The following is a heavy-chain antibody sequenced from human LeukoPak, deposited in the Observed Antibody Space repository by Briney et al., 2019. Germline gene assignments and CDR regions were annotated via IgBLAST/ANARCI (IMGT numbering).Heavy chain of an antibody. J-gene: IGHJ3*01. CDR2: IYYTGST. D-gene: IGHD3-22*01. CDR3: ARDNYDSSGYYEHALDL. CDR1: GGSISSGDYY. Sequence: PSQTLSLTCTVSGGSISSGDYYWTWIRQPPGKGLEWIAYIYYTGSTYYNPSLKSRVTISVDTSKNQFSLKMTSLTAADTAVYYCARDNYDSSGYYEHALDLWGQGTMVTVSS. V-gene: IGHV4-30-4*01.